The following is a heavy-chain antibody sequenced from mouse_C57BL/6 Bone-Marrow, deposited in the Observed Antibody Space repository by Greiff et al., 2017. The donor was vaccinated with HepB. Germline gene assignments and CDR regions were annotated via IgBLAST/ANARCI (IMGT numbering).Heavy chain of an antibody. D-gene: IGHD4-1*01. J-gene: IGHJ3*01. CDR3: ARTGTVPFAY. V-gene: IGHV5-4*03. CDR2: ISDGGSYT. Sequence: EVKLMESGGGLVKPGGSLKLSCAASGFTFSSYAMSWVRQTPEKRLEWVATISDGGSYTYYPDNVKGRVTISRDNAKNNLYLQMSHLKSEDTAMYYCARTGTVPFAYWGQGTLVTVSA. CDR1: GFTFSSYA.